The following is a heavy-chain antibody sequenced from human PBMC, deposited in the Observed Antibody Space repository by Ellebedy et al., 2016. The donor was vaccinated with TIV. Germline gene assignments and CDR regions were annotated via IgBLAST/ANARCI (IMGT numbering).Heavy chain of an antibody. V-gene: IGHV4-30-4*01. CDR3: AREMITYGEVIERKYDF. CDR2: IFYTGIT. Sequence: MPSGTLSLTCSVSGSSISSGDYYWSWIRQPPGKGLEWFCYIFYTGITYYNPSLKSRITMSIDTSKNQFSLKLTSVTAADKAVYYCAREMITYGEVIERKYDFWGQGTLVTVSS. D-gene: IGHD3-16*02. CDR1: GSSISSGDYY. J-gene: IGHJ4*02.